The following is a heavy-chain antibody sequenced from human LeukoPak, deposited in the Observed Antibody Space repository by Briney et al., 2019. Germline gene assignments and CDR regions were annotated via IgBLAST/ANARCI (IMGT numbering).Heavy chain of an antibody. J-gene: IGHJ4*02. CDR3: AREQNRGVDY. V-gene: IGHV3-48*01. CDR2: ISSSSSTI. D-gene: IGHD1/OR15-1a*01. Sequence: GGSLRLSCAASGFTFSSYCMNWVRQAPGKGLEWVSYISSSSSTIYYADSVKGRFTISRDNAKNSLYLQMNSLRAEDTAVYYCAREQNRGVDYWGQGTLVTVSS. CDR1: GFTFSSYC.